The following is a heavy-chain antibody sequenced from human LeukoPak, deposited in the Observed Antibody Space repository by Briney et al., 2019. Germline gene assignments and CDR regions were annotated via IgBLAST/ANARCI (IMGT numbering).Heavy chain of an antibody. CDR1: GGSISSGGYY. Sequence: SQTLSLTCTVSGGSISSGGYYWSWIRQHPGKGLEWIGYIYYSGSTYYNPSLKSRVTISVDTSKNQFSLKLSSVTAADTAVYYCARVIAAAGPGEFDYWGQGTLVTVSS. CDR3: ARVIAAAGPGEFDY. J-gene: IGHJ4*02. CDR2: IYYSGST. D-gene: IGHD6-13*01. V-gene: IGHV4-31*03.